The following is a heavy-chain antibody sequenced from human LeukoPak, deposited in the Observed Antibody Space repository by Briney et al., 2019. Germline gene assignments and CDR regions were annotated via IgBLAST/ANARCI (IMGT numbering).Heavy chain of an antibody. D-gene: IGHD3-22*01. J-gene: IGHJ4*02. CDR1: GFTFSSYA. CDR2: IGGSGYST. V-gene: IGHV3-23*01. CDR3: AKEKYYYDTSGYYPFDY. Sequence: PGGSLRLSCAASGFTFSSYAMTWVRQAPGKGLEWVSGIGGSGYSTYYADSVKGRFTISRDNSKSTLYLQMSSLRAEDTAVYYCAKEKYYYDTSGYYPFDYWGQGTLVTVSS.